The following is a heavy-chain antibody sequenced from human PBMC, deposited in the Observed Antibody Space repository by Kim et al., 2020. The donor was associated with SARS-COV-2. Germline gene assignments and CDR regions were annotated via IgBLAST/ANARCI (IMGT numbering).Heavy chain of an antibody. CDR1: GGSFSGYY. CDR2: INHSGST. V-gene: IGHV4-34*01. D-gene: IGHD5-18*01. J-gene: IGHJ6*02. Sequence: SETLSLTCAVYGGSFSGYYWSWIRQPPGKGLEWIGEINHSGSTNYNPSLKSRVTITVDTSKNQFSLKLSSVTAADTAGYYCARGIKTWIRQYYGMDVWGQGTTVTVSS. CDR3: ARGIKTWIRQYYGMDV.